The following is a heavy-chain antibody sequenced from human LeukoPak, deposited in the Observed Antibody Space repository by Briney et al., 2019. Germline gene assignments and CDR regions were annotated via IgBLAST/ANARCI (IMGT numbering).Heavy chain of an antibody. V-gene: IGHV4-4*02. J-gene: IGHJ4*02. CDR2: IYHSGST. CDR1: GGSISSSNW. D-gene: IGHD3-22*01. CDR3: ARRTTMDYDSSGYFFDY. Sequence: PSETLSLTCAVSGGSISSSNWWSWVRQPPGKGLEWIGEIYHSGSTNYNPSLKSRVTISVDTSKNQFSLKLSSVTAADTAVYYCARRTTMDYDSSGYFFDYWGQGTLVTVSS.